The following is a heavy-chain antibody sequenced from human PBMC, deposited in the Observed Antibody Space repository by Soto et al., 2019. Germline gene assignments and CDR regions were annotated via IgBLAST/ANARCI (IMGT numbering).Heavy chain of an antibody. CDR2: IYYSGST. CDR3: ARGPDCSSTSCPPYYYYMDV. V-gene: IGHV4-31*03. CDR1: GGSISSGGYY. D-gene: IGHD2-2*01. Sequence: SETLSLTCTVSGGSISSGGYYWSWIRQHPGKGLEWIGYIYYSGSTYYNPSLKSRVTISVDTSKNQFSLKLSSVTAADTAVYYCARGPDCSSTSCPPYYYYMDVWGKGTTVTVSS. J-gene: IGHJ6*03.